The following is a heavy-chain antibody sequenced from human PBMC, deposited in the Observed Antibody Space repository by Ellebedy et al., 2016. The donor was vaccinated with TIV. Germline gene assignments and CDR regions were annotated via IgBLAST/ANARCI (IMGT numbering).Heavy chain of an antibody. J-gene: IGHJ4*02. D-gene: IGHD6-13*01. CDR1: GGSFSGYY. Sequence: SETLSLXXAVYGGSFSGYYWSWIRQPPGKGLEWIGEINHSGSTNYNPSLKSRVTISVDTSKNQFSLKLSSVTAADTAVYYCARLLVSSSFLDYWGQGTLVTVSS. CDR2: INHSGST. V-gene: IGHV4-34*01. CDR3: ARLLVSSSFLDY.